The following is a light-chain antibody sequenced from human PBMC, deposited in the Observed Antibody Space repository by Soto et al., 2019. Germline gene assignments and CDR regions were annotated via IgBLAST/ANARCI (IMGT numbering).Light chain of an antibody. Sequence: EVVLTQSPATLSLSPGERATLSCRASKSVTNYLAWYQQKPGQAPRLLIYGASTRATGIPAMFSGSGSGTEFTLTISSLQSEDFAVYYCQQYYDWPITFGQGTRLEIK. J-gene: IGKJ5*01. V-gene: IGKV3-15*01. CDR2: GAS. CDR1: KSVTNY. CDR3: QQYYDWPIT.